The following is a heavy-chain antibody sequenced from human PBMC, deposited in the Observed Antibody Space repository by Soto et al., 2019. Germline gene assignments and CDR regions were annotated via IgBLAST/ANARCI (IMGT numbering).Heavy chain of an antibody. D-gene: IGHD4-17*01. CDR3: ARDLEPDYATVTHPYYYYGMDV. CDR2: IYSGGST. Sequence: GGSLRLSCAASGFTVSSNYMSWVRQAPGKGLEWVSVIYSGGSTYYADSVKGRFTISRDNSKNTLYLQRNSLRAEDTAVYYCARDLEPDYATVTHPYYYYGMDVWGQGTTVTVSS. J-gene: IGHJ6*02. V-gene: IGHV3-66*01. CDR1: GFTVSSNY.